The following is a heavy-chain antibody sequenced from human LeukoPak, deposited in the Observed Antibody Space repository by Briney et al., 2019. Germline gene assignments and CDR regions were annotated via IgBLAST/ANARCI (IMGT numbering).Heavy chain of an antibody. Sequence: GGTLRLSCAASGFTFSSYGMSWVRQAPGKGLEWVSAISDSGGSTYYADSVKGRFTISRDNSKNTLYLQMNSLRAEDTAVYYCAKSGSGATTPYYWGQGTLVTVSS. V-gene: IGHV3-23*01. D-gene: IGHD1-26*01. CDR3: AKSGSGATTPYY. J-gene: IGHJ4*02. CDR1: GFTFSSYG. CDR2: ISDSGGST.